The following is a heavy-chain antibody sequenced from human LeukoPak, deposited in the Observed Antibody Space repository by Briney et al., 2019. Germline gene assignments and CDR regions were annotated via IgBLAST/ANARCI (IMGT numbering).Heavy chain of an antibody. D-gene: IGHD6-13*01. CDR3: ATTSGYSSSWYPFDY. V-gene: IGHV4-59*08. J-gene: IGHJ4*02. CDR2: IYYSGST. Sequence: SETLSLTCTVSGGSISSYYWSWIRQPPGKGPEWIGYIYYSGSTNYNPSLKSRVTISVDTSKNQFSLKLSSVTAADTAVYYCATTSGYSSSWYPFDYWGQGTLVTVSS. CDR1: GGSISSYY.